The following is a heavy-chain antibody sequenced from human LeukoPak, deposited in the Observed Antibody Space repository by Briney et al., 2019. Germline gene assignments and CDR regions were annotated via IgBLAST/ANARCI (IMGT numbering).Heavy chain of an antibody. CDR3: ARKSGSSGYPFDY. CDR1: GFSFRSYS. V-gene: IGHV3-48*04. J-gene: IGHJ4*02. D-gene: IGHD3-22*01. Sequence: PGGSLRLSCAASGFSFRSYSMNWVRQAPGKGLEWVSYITSSSNAIYYADSVKGRFTISRDNAKNSLYLQMNSLRAEDTAVYYCARKSGSSGYPFDYWGQGILVSVSS. CDR2: ITSSSNAI.